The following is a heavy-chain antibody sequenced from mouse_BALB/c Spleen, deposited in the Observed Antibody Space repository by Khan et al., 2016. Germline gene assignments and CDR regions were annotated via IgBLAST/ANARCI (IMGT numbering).Heavy chain of an antibody. CDR1: GYSFTGYY. D-gene: IGHD1-1*01. Sequence: VQLKQSGPDLVKPGASVNISCKASGYSFTGYYMHWVKESHGKSLEWIGRVNPNNGGTSYNQKFKGKAILTVDKSSSIAYMELRSLTSEDSAGYYCASMGGHYGGWGQGTTLTVSS. CDR3: ASMGGHYGG. J-gene: IGHJ2*01. CDR2: VNPNNGGT. V-gene: IGHV1-26*01.